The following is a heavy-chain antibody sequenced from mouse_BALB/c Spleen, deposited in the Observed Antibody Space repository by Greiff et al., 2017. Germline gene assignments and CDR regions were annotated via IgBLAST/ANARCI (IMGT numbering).Heavy chain of an antibody. J-gene: IGHJ3*01. CDR3: ARVPYYGPFAY. Sequence: EVQLQESGPGLVKPSQSLSLTCSVTGYSITSGYYWNWIRQFPGNKLEWMGYISYDGSNNYNPSLKNRISITRDTSKNQFFLKLNSVTTEDTATYYCARVPYYGPFAYWGQGTLVTVSA. D-gene: IGHD1-2*01. V-gene: IGHV3-6*02. CDR1: GYSITSGYY. CDR2: ISYDGSN.